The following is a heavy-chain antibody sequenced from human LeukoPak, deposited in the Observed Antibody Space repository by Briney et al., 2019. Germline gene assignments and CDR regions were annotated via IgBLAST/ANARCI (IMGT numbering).Heavy chain of an antibody. V-gene: IGHV5-10-1*01. J-gene: IGHJ5*02. CDR1: GYSFTSYW. D-gene: IGHD4/OR15-4a*01. CDR3: ATSMVPTEWFDP. Sequence: GESLRISCKGSGYSFTSYWISWVRQMPGKGLEWMGRIDPSDSYTNYSPSFQGHVTISAGKSISTAYLQWSSLKASDTAMYYCATSMVPTEWFDPWGQGTLVTVSS. CDR2: IDPSDSYT.